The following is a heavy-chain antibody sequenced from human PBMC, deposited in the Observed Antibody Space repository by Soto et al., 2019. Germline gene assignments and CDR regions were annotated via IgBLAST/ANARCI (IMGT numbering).Heavy chain of an antibody. J-gene: IGHJ5*02. Sequence: ASVKVSCKASGYTFTSYAMHWVRQAPGQRLEWMGWINAGNGNTKYSQKFQGRVTITRDTSASTAYMELGSLRSEDTAVYYCARDRASIAARRGYNWFDPWGQGTLVTVSS. V-gene: IGHV1-3*01. CDR2: INAGNGNT. D-gene: IGHD6-6*01. CDR3: ARDRASIAARRGYNWFDP. CDR1: GYTFTSYA.